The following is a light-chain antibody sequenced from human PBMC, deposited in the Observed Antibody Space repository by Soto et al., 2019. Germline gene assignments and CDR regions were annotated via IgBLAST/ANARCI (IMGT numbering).Light chain of an antibody. J-gene: IGKJ4*01. CDR2: GAS. V-gene: IGKV3-15*01. Sequence: EIVMPQSPATLSVSPGKRVTFSCRASQRIYSNLAWYQHTPGQAPRLLISGASTGATGLPSRFSGSGSGTDFTLTISRLEPEDFAVYYCQQYGVSQGPFGGGTKVDIK. CDR3: QQYGVSQGP. CDR1: QRIYSN.